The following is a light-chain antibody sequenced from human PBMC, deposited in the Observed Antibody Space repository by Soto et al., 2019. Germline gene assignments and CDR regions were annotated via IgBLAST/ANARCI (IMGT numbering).Light chain of an antibody. V-gene: IGLV2-14*01. J-gene: IGLJ1*01. CDR3: SSYRSSSTYV. CDR1: SGAVGAYNF. CDR2: EAS. Sequence: QSALTQPASVSGSPGQPITISCTGTSGAVGAYNFVCWYQQYPGKAPKLMMNEASNRPSGVSDGFSGSKSGNTASLTISGLQTGDEADYYCSSYRSSSTYVFGTGTKLTVL.